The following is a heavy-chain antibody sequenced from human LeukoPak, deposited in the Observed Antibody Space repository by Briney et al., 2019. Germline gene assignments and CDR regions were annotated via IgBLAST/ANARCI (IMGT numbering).Heavy chain of an antibody. J-gene: IGHJ4*02. CDR2: INPSGGST. Sequence: ASVKVSCKASGYTFTSYYMHWVRQAPGQGLEWMGIINPSGGSTSYAQKFQGRVTMTRDTSTSTVYMELSSLRSEDTAVYYCATGFHDYSSYGPFFDYWGQGTLVTVSS. D-gene: IGHD4-11*01. CDR1: GYTFTSYY. V-gene: IGHV1-46*01. CDR3: ATGFHDYSSYGPFFDY.